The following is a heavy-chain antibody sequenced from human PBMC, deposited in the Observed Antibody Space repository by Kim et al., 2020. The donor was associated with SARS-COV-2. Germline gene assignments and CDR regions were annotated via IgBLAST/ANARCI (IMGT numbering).Heavy chain of an antibody. Sequence: GGSLRLSCAASGFTFSSYEMNWVRQAPGKGLEWVSYISSSGSYIYYADSVKGRFTISRDNAKNSLYLQMYSLRADDTAVYYCARVMGRFLEHIWGKGTTV. CDR1: GFTFSSYE. D-gene: IGHD3-3*01. CDR2: ISSSGSYI. CDR3: ARVMGRFLEHI. V-gene: IGHV3-48*03. J-gene: IGHJ6*03.